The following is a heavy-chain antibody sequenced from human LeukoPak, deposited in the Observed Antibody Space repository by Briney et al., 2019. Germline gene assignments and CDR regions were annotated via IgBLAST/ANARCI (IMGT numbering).Heavy chain of an antibody. J-gene: IGHJ4*02. CDR3: ASRNVYGSSWYGPLFDY. CDR1: GGTFSSYA. Sequence: ASVKVSCKASGGTFSSYAISWVRQAPGQGLEWMGGIIPIFGTANYAQKFQGRVTITADESTSTAYMELSSLRSEDTAVYYCASRNVYGSSWYGPLFDYWGQGTLVTVSS. D-gene: IGHD6-13*01. CDR2: IIPIFGTA. V-gene: IGHV1-69*13.